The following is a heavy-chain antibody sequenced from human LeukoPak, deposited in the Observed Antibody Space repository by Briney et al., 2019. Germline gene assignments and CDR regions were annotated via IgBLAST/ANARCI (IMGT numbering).Heavy chain of an antibody. J-gene: IGHJ4*02. CDR3: AKNAGYSYGLYYFDY. CDR2: ISGRGVST. CDR1: GFTFSSYG. Sequence: PGGSLRLSCAVSGFTFSSYGMSWVRQAPGKGLEWVSSISGRGVSTYYADSVKGRFTISRDNSKKTVFLQMNSLRADDTAVYYCAKNAGYSYGLYYFDYWGQGTLVTVSS. V-gene: IGHV3-23*01. D-gene: IGHD5-18*01.